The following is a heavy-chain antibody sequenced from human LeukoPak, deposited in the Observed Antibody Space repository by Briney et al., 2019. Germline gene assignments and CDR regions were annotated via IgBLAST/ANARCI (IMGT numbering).Heavy chain of an antibody. D-gene: IGHD3-22*01. J-gene: IGHJ4*02. Sequence: GGSLRLSCAASGFTFSSYAMHWVRQAPGKGLEWVAVISYDGSNKYYADSVKGRFTISRDNSKNTLYLQMNSLRAEDTAVYYCASGDSSGYYWYDRSGFFDYWGQGTLVTVSS. CDR3: ASGDSSGYYWYDRSGFFDY. V-gene: IGHV3-30-3*01. CDR2: ISYDGSNK. CDR1: GFTFSSYA.